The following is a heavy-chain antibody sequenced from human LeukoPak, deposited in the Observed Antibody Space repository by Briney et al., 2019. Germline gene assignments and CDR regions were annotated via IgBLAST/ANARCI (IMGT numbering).Heavy chain of an antibody. CDR1: GFAFSSYG. D-gene: IGHD4-23*01. V-gene: IGHV3-30*02. Sequence: PGGSLRLSCAASGFAFSSYGMHWVRQAPGKGLEWVAFIRYDGSNKYYADSVKGRFTISRDNSKNTLYLQMNSLRAEDTAVYYCAKLAVVTRDFDYWGQGTLVTVSS. CDR3: AKLAVVTRDFDY. J-gene: IGHJ4*02. CDR2: IRYDGSNK.